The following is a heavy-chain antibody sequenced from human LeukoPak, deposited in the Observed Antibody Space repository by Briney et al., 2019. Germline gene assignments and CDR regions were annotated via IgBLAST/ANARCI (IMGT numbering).Heavy chain of an antibody. Sequence: GASVKVSCKASGYTFTGYYMHWVRQAPGQGLEWMGGIIPIFGTANYAQKFQGRVTITADESTSTAYMELSSLRSEDTAVYYCARETPPPSTIFGVVTPYYFDYWGQGTLVTVSS. J-gene: IGHJ4*02. CDR3: ARETPPPSTIFGVVTPYYFDY. CDR2: IIPIFGTA. D-gene: IGHD3-3*01. CDR1: GYTFTGYY. V-gene: IGHV1-69*13.